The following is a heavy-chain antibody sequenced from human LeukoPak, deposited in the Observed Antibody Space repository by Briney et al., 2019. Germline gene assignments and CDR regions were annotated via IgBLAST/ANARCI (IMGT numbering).Heavy chain of an antibody. CDR3: AKVADGSRWFDP. CDR2: IGISSNKI. Sequence: GSLRLSCAASGFTLRSYTMNWVRQAPGKGLEWVSSIGISSNKIYYADSVKGRFIISRDNAKNSVYLQMNSLRAEDTAVYYCAKVADGSRWFDPWGQGTLVTVSS. CDR1: GFTLRSYT. J-gene: IGHJ5*02. V-gene: IGHV3-21*01.